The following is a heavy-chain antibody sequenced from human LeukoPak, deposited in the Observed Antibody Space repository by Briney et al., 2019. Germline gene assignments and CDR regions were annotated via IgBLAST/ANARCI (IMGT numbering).Heavy chain of an antibody. CDR2: IYPRDSDI. D-gene: IGHD3-16*02. Sequence: GEPLKISCKGSGYRFTTYWIAWVRQMPGKGLEWMGIIYPRDSDIRYNPPFQGQVTISADKSISTAYLQWSSLKASDTAMYYCARMIGLGEVSPYFDYWGQGTLVTVSS. CDR1: GYRFTTYW. V-gene: IGHV5-51*01. CDR3: ARMIGLGEVSPYFDY. J-gene: IGHJ4*02.